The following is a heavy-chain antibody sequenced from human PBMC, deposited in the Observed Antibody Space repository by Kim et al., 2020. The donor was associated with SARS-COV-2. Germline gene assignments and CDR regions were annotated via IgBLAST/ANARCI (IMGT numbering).Heavy chain of an antibody. D-gene: IGHD3-16*01. V-gene: IGHV3-15*01. J-gene: IGHJ4*02. CDR1: GFTFRKVW. Sequence: GGSLRLSCAASGFTFRKVWLSWVRQAPGKGLEWVGRIRSRTDGGPTDYAAPVKDRFIISRDDSKNTLYLQMNGLKTEDTAVYHCTTDYDRIGGLCDGETCYPASLWGQGTLVTVSS. CDR3: TTDYDRIGGLCDGETCYPASL. CDR2: IRSRTDGGPT.